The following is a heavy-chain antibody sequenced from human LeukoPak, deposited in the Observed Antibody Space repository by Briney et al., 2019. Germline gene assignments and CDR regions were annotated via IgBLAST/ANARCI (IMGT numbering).Heavy chain of an antibody. CDR3: AKDLTTYGFLGLAY. Sequence: GRSLRLSCAASGFTFDDYAMHWVRQAPGKGLEWVSGISRNSGSIGYADSVKGRFTISGDNAKNSLYLQMNSLRAEDTALYYCAKDLTTYGFLGLAYWGQGTLVIVSS. CDR2: ISRNSGSI. D-gene: IGHD3-10*01. CDR1: GFTFDDYA. J-gene: IGHJ4*02. V-gene: IGHV3-9*01.